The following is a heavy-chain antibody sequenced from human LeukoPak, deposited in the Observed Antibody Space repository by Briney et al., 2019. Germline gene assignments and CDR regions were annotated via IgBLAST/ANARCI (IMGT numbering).Heavy chain of an antibody. V-gene: IGHV3-7*01. Sequence: GGSLRLSCAASGFTFSSYWMSWVRQAPGKGLEWVANIKQDGSEKYYVDSVKGRFTISRDSAKNSLYLQMNSLRAEDTAVYYCARDRVEYSSSPPLDYGGQGTLVTVSS. CDR2: IKQDGSEK. D-gene: IGHD6-6*01. CDR3: ARDRVEYSSSPPLDY. CDR1: GFTFSSYW. J-gene: IGHJ4*02.